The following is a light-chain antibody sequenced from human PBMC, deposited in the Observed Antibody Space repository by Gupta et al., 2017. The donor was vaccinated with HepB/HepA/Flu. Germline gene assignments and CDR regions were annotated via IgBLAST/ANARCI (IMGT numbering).Light chain of an antibody. V-gene: IGLV3-21*03. CDR3: HVFQRKTDDNHVV. Sequence: YVLSQPPSVSVAPGKTAMITCGGTNIGNNNVHWYQQKSGQAPGMVIFDDSDRPRGSTAPAAGSTSWNTATITITAVEAGEEADYYFHVFQRKTDDNHVVFGGGTKLTVL. J-gene: IGLJ2*01. CDR2: DDS. CDR1: NIGNNN.